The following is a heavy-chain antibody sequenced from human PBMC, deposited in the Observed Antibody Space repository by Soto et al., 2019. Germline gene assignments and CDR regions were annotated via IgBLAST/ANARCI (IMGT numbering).Heavy chain of an antibody. D-gene: IGHD2-21*01. CDR1: GVSVSSHFAS. CDR3: ARDGGDGYNDLDS. Sequence: QTLSLTCAISGVSVSSHFASWYWVRQCPSRGLEWLERTYYRSKWYNDYAVSVKSRIATHPDASKNQFSLHLNTVTPEDTALYYCARDGGDGYNDLDSWGQGTLVTVSS. CDR2: TYYRSKWYN. V-gene: IGHV6-1*01. J-gene: IGHJ4*02.